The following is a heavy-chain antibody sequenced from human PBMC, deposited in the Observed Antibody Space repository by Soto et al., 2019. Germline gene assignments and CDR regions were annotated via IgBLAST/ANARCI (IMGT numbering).Heavy chain of an antibody. Sequence: GGSLRLSCSASGFTFSSYAMHWVRQAPGKGLEYVSAISSNGGSTYYADSVKGRFTISRDNSKNTLYLQMSSLRAEDTAVYYCVKGPRAVAGIGFDYWGQGTLVTVSS. CDR3: VKGPRAVAGIGFDY. J-gene: IGHJ4*02. D-gene: IGHD6-19*01. CDR2: ISSNGGST. CDR1: GFTFSSYA. V-gene: IGHV3-64D*08.